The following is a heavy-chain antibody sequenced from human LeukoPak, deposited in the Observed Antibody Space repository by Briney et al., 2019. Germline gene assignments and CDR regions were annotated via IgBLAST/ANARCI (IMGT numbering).Heavy chain of an antibody. J-gene: IGHJ3*02. V-gene: IGHV1-2*02. CDR2: INPNSGDT. CDR3: ARDADYYDSSNDALDI. CDR1: GYSFSSYG. D-gene: IGHD3-22*01. Sequence: ASVKVSCKASGYSFSSYGISWVRQAPGQGLEWMGWINPNSGDTNYAQKFQGRVTMTRDTSITTAYMELSRLRSDDTAVYYCARDADYYDSSNDALDIWGQGTMVTVSS.